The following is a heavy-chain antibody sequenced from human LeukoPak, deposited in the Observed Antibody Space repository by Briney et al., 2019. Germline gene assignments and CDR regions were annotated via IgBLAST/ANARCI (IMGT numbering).Heavy chain of an antibody. D-gene: IGHD2-2*02. Sequence: GRSLRLSCAASGFTFSTYGMHWVRQAPGKGLEWVALISYDGSNKNYAESVKGRFTISRDNSNNTLYLQVNSLRAKDTAVYYCARGLYTSRHLNHFDYWGQGTLVTVSS. CDR2: ISYDGSNK. V-gene: IGHV3-30*03. CDR3: ARGLYTSRHLNHFDY. CDR1: GFTFSTYG. J-gene: IGHJ4*02.